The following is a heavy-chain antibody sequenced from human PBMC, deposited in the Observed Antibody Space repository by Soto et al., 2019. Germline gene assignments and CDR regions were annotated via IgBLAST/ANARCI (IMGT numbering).Heavy chain of an antibody. CDR1: GFTFSSYG. CDR3: VKVSTFDYDSTFVY. J-gene: IGHJ4*02. CDR2: ISYDGNYK. V-gene: IGHV3-30*18. D-gene: IGHD3-22*01. Sequence: QVQLVESGGGVVQPGRSLRLSCAASGFTFSSYGMHWVRQAPGKGLERVAIISYDGNYKHHADSVKGRFTISRDTSKNARYLQMNSFRAEDTAVYYCVKVSTFDYDSTFVYWGVGSLVTASS.